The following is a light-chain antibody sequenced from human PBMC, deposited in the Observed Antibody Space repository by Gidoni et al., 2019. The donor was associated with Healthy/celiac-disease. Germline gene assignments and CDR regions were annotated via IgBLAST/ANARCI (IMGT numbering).Light chain of an antibody. CDR3: QQYNSYRT. Sequence: DIQMTQSPSTLSASVGDRVTITCRASQSISSWLAWYQQKPGKAPKLLIYKASSLESGVPSRFSGSGSGTEFTLTISSLQPDYFATYYCQQYNSYRTFGQGTKVEIK. J-gene: IGKJ1*01. V-gene: IGKV1-5*03. CDR2: KAS. CDR1: QSISSW.